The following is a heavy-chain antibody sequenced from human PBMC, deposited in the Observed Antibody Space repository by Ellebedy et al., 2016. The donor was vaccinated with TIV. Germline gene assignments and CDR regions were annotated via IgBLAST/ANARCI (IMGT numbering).Heavy chain of an antibody. Sequence: GGSLRLXXTAPGFTFSRHNMNWVRQAPGKGLEWVSSITSSSRYIYSADSVKGRFTISRDNAKNSLYLQMNTLRVEDTAVYYCARVSEYTYSFDYWGQGILVTVSS. CDR2: ITSSSRYI. CDR1: GFTFSRHN. CDR3: ARVSEYTYSFDY. D-gene: IGHD5-18*01. J-gene: IGHJ4*02. V-gene: IGHV3-21*01.